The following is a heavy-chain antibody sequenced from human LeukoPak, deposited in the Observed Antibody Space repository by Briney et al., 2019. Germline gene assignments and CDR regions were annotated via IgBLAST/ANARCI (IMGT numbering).Heavy chain of an antibody. D-gene: IGHD2-15*01. CDR3: VVGGSPGY. CDR2: ISTDGYTT. Sequence: GGSLRLSCAASGFTFSTYAMNWVRQAPGKGLEWVSRISTDGYTTDYADFVQGRFTASRDNTKNTWSLEMNSLRAEGTAVYYCVVGGSPGYWGQGTLVTVSS. J-gene: IGHJ4*02. V-gene: IGHV3-74*01. CDR1: GFTFSTYA.